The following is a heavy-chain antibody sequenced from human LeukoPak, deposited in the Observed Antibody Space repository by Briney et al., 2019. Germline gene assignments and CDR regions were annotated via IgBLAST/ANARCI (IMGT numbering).Heavy chain of an antibody. CDR1: GGSISSGSYY. V-gene: IGHV4-39*01. D-gene: IGHD2-15*01. J-gene: IGHJ4*02. CDR2: IYYSGST. CDR3: ARPYCSGGSCYSKHYYFDY. Sequence: SETLSLTCTVSGGSISSGSYYWGWIRQPPGKGLEWIGSIYYSGSTYYNPSLKSRVTISVDTSKNQLSLKLSSVTAADTAVYYCARPYCSGGSCYSKHYYFDYWGQGTLVAVSS.